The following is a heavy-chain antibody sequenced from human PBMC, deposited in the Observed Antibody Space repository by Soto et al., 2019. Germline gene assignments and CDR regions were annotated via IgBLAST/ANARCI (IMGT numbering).Heavy chain of an antibody. J-gene: IGHJ4*02. CDR1: GFTFSSFG. CDR3: ARSRSGSYNGYFDY. V-gene: IGHV3-21*01. CDR2: ISGSSHWM. Sequence: EVQLVESGGGLVKPGGSLRLSCAASGFTFSSFGINWVRQAPGKGLEWVASISGSSHWMYVADSVKGRFTISRDNAQNSLYLQMNSLRAEDTAVYFCARSRSGSYNGYFDYWGQGTLVTVSS. D-gene: IGHD1-26*01.